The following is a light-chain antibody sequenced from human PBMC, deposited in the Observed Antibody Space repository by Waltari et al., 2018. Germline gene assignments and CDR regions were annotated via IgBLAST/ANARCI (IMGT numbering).Light chain of an antibody. CDR1: QSISRH. J-gene: IGKJ1*01. CDR3: QQSYSAPWT. V-gene: IGKV1-39*01. Sequence: DIQMTQSPSSLSASVGDRVTITCRASQSISRHLNWYQQKPGKAPNLLIYGASNLQRGVPSRVRGRGCGTEITLTISRLQPEDCATYYCQQSYSAPWTFGQGTKVEIK. CDR2: GAS.